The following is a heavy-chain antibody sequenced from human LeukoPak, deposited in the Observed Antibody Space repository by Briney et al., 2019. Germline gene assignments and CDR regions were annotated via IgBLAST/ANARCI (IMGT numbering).Heavy chain of an antibody. D-gene: IGHD1-26*01. CDR2: ISGSGGST. J-gene: IGHJ4*02. V-gene: IGHV3-23*01. CDR1: GFTFSSYA. CDR3: AKDQERQWELLLFDY. Sequence: GGSLRLSCAASGFTFSSYAMSWVRQAPGKGLEWVSAISGSGGSTYYADPVKGRFTISRDNSKNTLYLQMNSLRAEDTAVYYCAKDQERQWELLLFDYWGQGTLVTVSS.